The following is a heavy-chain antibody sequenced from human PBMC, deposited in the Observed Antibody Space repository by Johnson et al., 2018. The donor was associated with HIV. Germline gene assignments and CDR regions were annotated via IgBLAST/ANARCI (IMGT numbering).Heavy chain of an antibody. D-gene: IGHD3-10*01. CDR2: ISYDGNDR. J-gene: IGHJ3*02. V-gene: IGHV3-30*04. CDR3: ARASLERGAFDI. CDR1: GFTFSSYA. Sequence: QVQLVESGGGVVQPGRSLRLSCAASGFTFSSYAMHWVRQAPGKGLELVAFISYDGNDRNYADFVKGRFTISRDNSKNTLSLQLNSLRPEDTAVYYCARASLERGAFDIWGQGTMVTVSS.